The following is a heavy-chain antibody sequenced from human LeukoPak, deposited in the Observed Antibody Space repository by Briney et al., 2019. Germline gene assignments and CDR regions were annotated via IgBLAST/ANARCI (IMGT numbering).Heavy chain of an antibody. V-gene: IGHV3-21*01. Sequence: PGGSLRLSCAASGFTFSSYSMNWVRQAPGKGLEWVSSISSSSSYIYYADSVKGRFTISRDNAKNSLYLQMNSLRAEDTAVYYCASIADSSGWYAADVWGQGTTVTVSS. CDR1: GFTFSSYS. D-gene: IGHD6-19*01. J-gene: IGHJ6*02. CDR3: ASIADSSGWYAADV. CDR2: ISSSSSYI.